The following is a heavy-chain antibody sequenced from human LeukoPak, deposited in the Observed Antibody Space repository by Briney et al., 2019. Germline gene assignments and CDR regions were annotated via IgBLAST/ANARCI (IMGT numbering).Heavy chain of an antibody. CDR3: ARHGLRLESGNWFDP. CDR1: GGSISSGGYY. J-gene: IGHJ5*02. Sequence: SETLSLTCTVSGGSISSGGYYWSWIRQPPGKGLEWIGYIYTSGSTNYNPSLRSRVTISVDTSKNQFSLKLSSVTAADTAVYYCARHGLRLESGNWFDPWGQGTLVTVSS. CDR2: IYTSGST. D-gene: IGHD5-12*01. V-gene: IGHV4-61*08.